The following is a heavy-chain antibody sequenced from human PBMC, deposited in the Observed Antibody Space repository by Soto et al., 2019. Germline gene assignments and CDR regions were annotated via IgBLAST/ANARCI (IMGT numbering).Heavy chain of an antibody. D-gene: IGHD4-17*01. J-gene: IGHJ4*02. V-gene: IGHV1-8*01. Sequence: ASVKVSCKASGYTFTSYDINWVRQATGQGLEWMGWMNPKSGKTGYAQKFQGRVTMTRNTSISTAYMELSSLRSEDTAVYYCARTLYGDNVDYWGQGTLVTVSS. CDR3: ARTLYGDNVDY. CDR2: MNPKSGKT. CDR1: GYTFTSYD.